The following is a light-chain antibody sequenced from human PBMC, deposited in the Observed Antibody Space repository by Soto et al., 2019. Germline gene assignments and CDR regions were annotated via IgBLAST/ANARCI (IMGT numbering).Light chain of an antibody. CDR1: QSISRW. CDR3: QQYDDYPWT. CDR2: KAS. Sequence: DMQITRSHPTISASVGKRVTYTCLASQSISRWLAWYQQKPGKVPKLLIYKASGLNSGVPSRFSGSGSGTEYTLTISSLQPDDFATYYCQQYDDYPWTFGQGTKVDI. J-gene: IGKJ1*01. V-gene: IGKV1-5*03.